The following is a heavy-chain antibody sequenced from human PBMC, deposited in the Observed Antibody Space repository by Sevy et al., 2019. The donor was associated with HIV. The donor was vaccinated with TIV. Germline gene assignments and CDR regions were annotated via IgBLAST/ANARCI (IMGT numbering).Heavy chain of an antibody. CDR2: ILPIFGLA. CDR3: ARVGYYDSSGHYPFDY. D-gene: IGHD3-22*01. Sequence: ASVKVSCKASGGTFTSYSISWVRQAPGQGLEWMGGILPIFGLAHYAQKFQGRVTITADESTSTAYMELSSLRSEDTAVYYCARVGYYDSSGHYPFDYWGQGTLVTVSS. CDR1: GGTFTSYS. J-gene: IGHJ4*02. V-gene: IGHV1-69*13.